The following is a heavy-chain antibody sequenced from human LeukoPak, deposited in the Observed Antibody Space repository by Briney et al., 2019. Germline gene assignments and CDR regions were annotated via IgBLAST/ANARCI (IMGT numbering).Heavy chain of an antibody. Sequence: GGSLRLSCTASRFTFSSYWMSWVRQAPGKGVEWVANIKEDARHKYYVDSVNPRFTISRDNAKNSLYLQMNNLRAEDTAVYYCARDVRNGRRYYFDYWGQGTLVTVSS. CDR3: ARDVRNGRRYYFDY. D-gene: IGHD2-15*01. CDR1: RFTFSSYW. J-gene: IGHJ4*02. V-gene: IGHV3-7*01. CDR2: IKEDARHK.